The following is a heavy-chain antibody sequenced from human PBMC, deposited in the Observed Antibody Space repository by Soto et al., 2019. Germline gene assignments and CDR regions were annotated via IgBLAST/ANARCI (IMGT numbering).Heavy chain of an antibody. Sequence: SETLSLTCTVSGGSITTTGYYWGWIRQPPGKGLEWIGSIYKSGSTYYNPSLKSRVTISVDTSKNQFSLKLSSVTAADTAVYYCASTAGDYYYYYYMDVWGKGTTVTVSS. CDR1: GGSITTTGYY. D-gene: IGHD5-18*01. V-gene: IGHV4-39*01. J-gene: IGHJ6*03. CDR2: IYKSGST. CDR3: ASTAGDYYYYYYMDV.